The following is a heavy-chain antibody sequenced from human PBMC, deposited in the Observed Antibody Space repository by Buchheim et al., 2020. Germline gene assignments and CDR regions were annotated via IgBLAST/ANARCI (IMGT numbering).Heavy chain of an antibody. J-gene: IGHJ4*01. CDR2: MNGDGSTI. D-gene: IGHD3-9*01. Sequence: EVQLVESGGVLVQTGGSLRLSCAASGFTFSTSWMHWVRQAPGKGLVWVSRMNGDGSTIYYAESVRGQFTVSRDNAEKTMFLQMNSLRAEDTAVYYCARAAYYRFDYWGHGTL. CDR1: GFTFSTSW. CDR3: ARAAYYRFDY. V-gene: IGHV3-74*01.